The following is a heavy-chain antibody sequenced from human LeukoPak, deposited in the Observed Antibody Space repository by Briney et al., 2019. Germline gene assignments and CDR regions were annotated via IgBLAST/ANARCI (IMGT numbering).Heavy chain of an antibody. D-gene: IGHD6-19*01. J-gene: IGHJ4*02. CDR2: ISSSSYI. Sequence: GGSLRLSCAASGFTFSSYNINWVRQAPGKGLEWVSSISSSSYIYYADSVKGRFTISRDKAKNSLYLQMYSLRAEDTAVYYCAKEDSNGWYSFDYWGQGTLVTVSS. CDR1: GFTFSSYN. CDR3: AKEDSNGWYSFDY. V-gene: IGHV3-21*01.